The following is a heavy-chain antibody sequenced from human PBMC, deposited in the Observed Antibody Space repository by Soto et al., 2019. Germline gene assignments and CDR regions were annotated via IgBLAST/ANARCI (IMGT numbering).Heavy chain of an antibody. Sequence: EVQLVESGGGLVQPGGSLRLSCAASGFTFSSYSMNWVRQAPGKGLEWVSYISSSSSTIYYADSVKGRFTISRDNAKNSLYLQMNSLSDEDTAVYYCARDLGPHKSYYDFWSGYYTPNWFDPWGQGTLVTVSS. J-gene: IGHJ5*02. CDR2: ISSSSSTI. CDR1: GFTFSSYS. CDR3: ARDLGPHKSYYDFWSGYYTPNWFDP. V-gene: IGHV3-48*02. D-gene: IGHD3-3*01.